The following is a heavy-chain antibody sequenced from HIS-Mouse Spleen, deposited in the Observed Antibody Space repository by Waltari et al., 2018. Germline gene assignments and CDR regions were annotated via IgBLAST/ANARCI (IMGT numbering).Heavy chain of an antibody. CDR1: GCSISSSRYY. Sequence: QLQLQESGPGLVKPSETLSLTCTVSGCSISSSRYYLGWIRQPPGKGLEWIGSIYYSGSTYYNPSLKSRVTISVDTSKNQFSLKLRSVTAADTAVYYCAREIPYSSSWYDWYFDLWGRGTLVTVSS. V-gene: IGHV4-39*07. CDR2: IYYSGST. J-gene: IGHJ2*01. CDR3: AREIPYSSSWYDWYFDL. D-gene: IGHD6-13*01.